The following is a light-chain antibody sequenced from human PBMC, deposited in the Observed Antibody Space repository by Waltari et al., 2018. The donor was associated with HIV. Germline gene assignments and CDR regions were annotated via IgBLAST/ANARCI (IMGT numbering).Light chain of an antibody. CDR2: DAS. CDR1: QGISSA. Sequence: AIQLTQSPSSLSASVGDRVTITCRASQGISSALAWYQQKVGKAPKLLIYDASSLQSGVPSRFSGSGSWTDFTLTISSLQPEDFATYYCQQFHSYPRTFGQGTKVEIK. J-gene: IGKJ1*01. V-gene: IGKV1-13*02. CDR3: QQFHSYPRT.